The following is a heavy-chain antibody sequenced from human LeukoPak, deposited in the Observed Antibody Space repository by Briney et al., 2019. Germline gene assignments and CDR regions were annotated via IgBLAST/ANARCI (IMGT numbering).Heavy chain of an antibody. J-gene: IGHJ6*03. CDR3: ARRLGYCSSTSCSKPLDYYYYMDV. Sequence: SETLSLTCTVSGDSISSYYWSWIRQPPGKGLEWIGYIYHSGSTYYNPSLKSRVTISVDRSKNQFSLKLSSVTAADTAVYYCARRLGYCSSTSCSKPLDYYYYMDVWGKGTTVTVSS. V-gene: IGHV4-59*12. D-gene: IGHD2-2*01. CDR1: GDSISSYY. CDR2: IYHSGST.